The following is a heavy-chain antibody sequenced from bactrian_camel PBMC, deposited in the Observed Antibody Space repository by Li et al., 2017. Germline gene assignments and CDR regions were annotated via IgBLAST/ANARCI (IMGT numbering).Heavy chain of an antibody. D-gene: IGHD6*01. CDR1: GYTKC. Sequence: LVESGGGSVQAGGSLRLHCATSGYTKCMAWFRQVTGREREAVASIAMDGSTSYIDSVKGRFTISQDNDKNTLFLHLNNLKPEDSAMYYCAVDRADTGRWFKCAVGQSFTSRAEWGQGTQVTVS. J-gene: IGHJ4*01. V-gene: IGHV3S53*01. CDR3: AVDRADTGRWFKCAVGQSFTSRAE. CDR2: IAMDGST.